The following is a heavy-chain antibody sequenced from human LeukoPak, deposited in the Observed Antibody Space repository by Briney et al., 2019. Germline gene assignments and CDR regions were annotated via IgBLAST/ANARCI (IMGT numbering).Heavy chain of an antibody. D-gene: IGHD2-2*01. CDR1: GFTFRNYG. Sequence: PGGSLRLSCAASGFTFRNYGIHWVRQAPGKGLEWVAVIWYDGSNECYAESVKGRFTISKDNSKNTLYLQMNSLRAEDTAVYYCAKDHRSSTREQGSFDYWGQGALVTVSS. J-gene: IGHJ4*02. CDR2: IWYDGSNE. CDR3: AKDHRSSTREQGSFDY. V-gene: IGHV3-33*06.